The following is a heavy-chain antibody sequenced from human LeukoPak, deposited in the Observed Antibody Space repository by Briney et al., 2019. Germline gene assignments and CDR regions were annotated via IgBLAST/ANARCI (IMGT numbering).Heavy chain of an antibody. CDR2: MNPNSGNT. CDR1: GYTFTSYD. D-gene: IGHD1-14*01. CDR3: ARGYNDAFDI. J-gene: IGHJ3*02. V-gene: IGHV1-8*01. Sequence: ASVTVSFKAPGYTFTSYDINWVRQATGQGLEWMGWMNPNSGNTGYAQKFQGRVTMTRNTSISTAYMELSSLRSEDTAVYYCARGYNDAFDIWGQGTMVTVSS.